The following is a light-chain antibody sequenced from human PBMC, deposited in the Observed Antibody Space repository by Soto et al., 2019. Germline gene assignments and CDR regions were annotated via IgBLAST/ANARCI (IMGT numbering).Light chain of an antibody. CDR2: DDF. CDR1: SSDIGNNL. V-gene: IGLV1-51*01. CDR3: ATWDDSLPAV. Sequence: QSVLTQPPSVSAAPGQKVTISCSGSSSDIGNNLVSWYQQFPGSAPRLLIYDDFKRPSGIPDRFSGSKSGTSASLAISGLQSEDEADYYCATWDDSLPAVFGGGTKVTVL. J-gene: IGLJ2*01.